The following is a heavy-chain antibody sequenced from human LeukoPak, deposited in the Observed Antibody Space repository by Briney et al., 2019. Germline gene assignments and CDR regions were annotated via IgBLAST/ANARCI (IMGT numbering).Heavy chain of an antibody. V-gene: IGHV4-59*01. CDR3: ARGGDPYSSSSGRAFDI. J-gene: IGHJ3*02. CDR2: MYYSGTT. CDR1: GGSISSYF. Sequence: SETLSLTCTVSGGSISSYFWSWIRQPPGKALEWIGYMYYSGTTNYNPSLKSRVTISVDTSKNQFPLKLTSVTAADTAVYYCARGGDPYSSSSGRAFDIWGQGTMVTVSS. D-gene: IGHD6-6*01.